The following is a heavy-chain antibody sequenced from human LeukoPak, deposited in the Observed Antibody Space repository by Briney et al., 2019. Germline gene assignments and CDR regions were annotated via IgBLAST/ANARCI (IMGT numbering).Heavy chain of an antibody. CDR2: TYYRSKWYS. D-gene: IGHD1-26*01. J-gene: IGHJ4*02. Sequence: SQTLSLTCAISGDSVSSNNAAWNWIRQSPSRGLEWLGRTYYRSKWYSDYSVSVKSRITLSPDTSKNQFSLQLNSVTPEDTAVYYCAVTYSGSFRIDYWGQGTLVTVSS. CDR1: GDSVSSNNAA. CDR3: AVTYSGSFRIDY. V-gene: IGHV6-1*01.